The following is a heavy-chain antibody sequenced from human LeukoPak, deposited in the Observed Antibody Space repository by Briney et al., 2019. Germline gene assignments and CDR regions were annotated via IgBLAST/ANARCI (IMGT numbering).Heavy chain of an antibody. CDR3: ARGGVNSGFSLGPDWFDP. Sequence: PSETLSLTCSVSGVSISSSDYYWGWIRQPPGKGPEWIGTIYHSGSTYYYPPLESRVTISVDTSKNQFSLKLSSVTAADTAVYYCARGGVNSGFSLGPDWFDPWGQGTLVTVSS. CDR2: IYHSGST. V-gene: IGHV4-39*07. J-gene: IGHJ5*02. D-gene: IGHD6-19*01. CDR1: GVSISSSDYY.